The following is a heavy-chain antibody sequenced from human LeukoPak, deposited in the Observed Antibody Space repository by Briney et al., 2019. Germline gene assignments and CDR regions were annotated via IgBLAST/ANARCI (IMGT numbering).Heavy chain of an antibody. CDR1: GYSFTSYW. V-gene: IGHV5-51*01. CDR2: IYPGDSDT. Sequence: GESLKISCKGSGYSFTSYWIGWVRQMPGKGLEWMGIIYPGDSDTRYSPSSQGQVTISADKSISTAYLQWSSLKASDTAMYYCARHADRYNWNDGRAFDIWGQGTMVTVSS. J-gene: IGHJ3*02. CDR3: ARHADRYNWNDGRAFDI. D-gene: IGHD1-1*01.